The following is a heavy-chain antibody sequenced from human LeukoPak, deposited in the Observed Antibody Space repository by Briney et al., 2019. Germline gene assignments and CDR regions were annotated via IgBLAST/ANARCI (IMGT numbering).Heavy chain of an antibody. CDR3: ARRGGTYYDILTGYYNVDDAFDI. V-gene: IGHV5-51*01. Sequence: GESLKICCKGSGYSFTSYWIGWVRQMPGKGLEWMGIIYPGDSDTRYSPSFQGQVTISADKSISTAYLQWSSLKASDTAMYYCARRGGTYYDILTGYYNVDDAFDIWGQGTMVTVSS. D-gene: IGHD3-9*01. J-gene: IGHJ3*02. CDR2: IYPGDSDT. CDR1: GYSFTSYW.